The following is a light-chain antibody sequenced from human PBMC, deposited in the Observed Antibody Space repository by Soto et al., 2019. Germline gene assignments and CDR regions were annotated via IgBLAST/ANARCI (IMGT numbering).Light chain of an antibody. J-gene: IGKJ5*01. CDR3: QKANSFPLN. V-gene: IGKV1-5*03. CDR2: EVS. CDR1: QSINKW. Sequence: DIKMTQSPSTLSACVGDRVNISSRASQSINKWLAWYPQKPGKAPNLLIYEVSTLHSEVPSRFSGSGSGTEFTLTINSLQPEDVATDYCQKANSFPLNVGQGTRREIK.